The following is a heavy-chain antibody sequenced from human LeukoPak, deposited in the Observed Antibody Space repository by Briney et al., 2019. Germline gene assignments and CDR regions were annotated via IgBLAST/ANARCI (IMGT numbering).Heavy chain of an antibody. V-gene: IGHV3-66*01. Sequence: GESLRLSCAASGFSFRSYWMSWVRQAPGKGLEWVSVIYSGGSTYYADSVKGRFTISRDNSKSTLYLQMNSLRAEDTAVYYCARGGWFGGGFDYWGQGTLVTVSS. CDR3: ARGGWFGGGFDY. CDR2: IYSGGST. J-gene: IGHJ4*02. D-gene: IGHD3-10*01. CDR1: GFSFRSYW.